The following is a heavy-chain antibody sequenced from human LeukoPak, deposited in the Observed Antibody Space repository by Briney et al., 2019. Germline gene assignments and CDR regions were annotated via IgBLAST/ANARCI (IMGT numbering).Heavy chain of an antibody. Sequence: GGSLRLSCAASGFTFSNYAMSWVRQAPGKGLEWVSAISGSGRSTYYADSVKGRFTVSRDNSKNTLYLQMNSLRTEDTAVYYCAKPGGYCTGISCFFDSWGQGTLVTVSS. J-gene: IGHJ4*02. CDR2: ISGSGRST. D-gene: IGHD2-2*01. V-gene: IGHV3-23*01. CDR1: GFTFSNYA. CDR3: AKPGGYCTGISCFFDS.